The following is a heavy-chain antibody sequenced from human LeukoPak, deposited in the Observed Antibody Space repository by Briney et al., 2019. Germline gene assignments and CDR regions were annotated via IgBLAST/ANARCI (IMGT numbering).Heavy chain of an antibody. D-gene: IGHD2-15*01. Sequence: ETLSLTCTVSGGSISSYYWSWIRHPPGKGLEWIGYIYYSGSTNYNPSLKSRVTISVDTSKNQFSLKLSSVTAADTAVYYCARDLGGYFDYWGQGTLVTVSS. CDR2: IYYSGST. J-gene: IGHJ4*02. V-gene: IGHV4-59*01. CDR1: GGSISSYY. CDR3: ARDLGGYFDY.